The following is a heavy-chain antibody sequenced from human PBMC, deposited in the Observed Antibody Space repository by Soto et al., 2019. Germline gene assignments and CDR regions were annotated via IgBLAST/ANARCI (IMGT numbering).Heavy chain of an antibody. CDR1: GFTFDTYA. CDR3: AKLRSSSHDH. V-gene: IGHV3-23*01. CDR2: VTSSGDRT. D-gene: IGHD6-6*01. Sequence: EVQILESGGGLVQPGGSLRLSCAASGFTFDTYAMSWVRQAPGKGLEWVSAVTSSGDRTYYADSVKGRFTISRDNAKNKLYLQMSSLRADDTAWYYCAKLRSSSHDHGCQGTPVTVSA. J-gene: IGHJ5*02.